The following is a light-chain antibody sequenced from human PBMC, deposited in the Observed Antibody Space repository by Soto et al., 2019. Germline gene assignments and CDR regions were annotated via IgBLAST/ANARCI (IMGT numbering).Light chain of an antibody. J-gene: IGKJ2*03. CDR1: QSVRSSH. CDR2: DAS. CDR3: KSVPSPAPS. V-gene: IGKV3D-20*02. Sequence: ESVLMVSQATLPMSTGERATXSCRASQSVRSSHLAWYQQKPGQAPRLLMSDASRRATGIPDRLSGGGSGTDFTLTIRRLEQDGMGVVYGKSVPSPAPSFGWGTKVDIK.